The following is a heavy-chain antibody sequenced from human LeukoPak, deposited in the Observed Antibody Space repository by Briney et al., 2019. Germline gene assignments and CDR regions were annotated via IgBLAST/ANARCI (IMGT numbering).Heavy chain of an antibody. CDR3: AGGEGSSIYTNWFDF. Sequence: SETLSLTCAVYGGSFSGYYWSWIRQPAGKGLEWIGRIHASGNTNYNPSLKSRFSMSVDTSNKHFSLRLSSVTAADTAIYYCAGGEGSSIYTNWFDFWGQGTLVAVSS. J-gene: IGHJ5*01. D-gene: IGHD3-3*02. CDR1: GGSFSGYY. CDR2: IHASGNT. V-gene: IGHV4-59*10.